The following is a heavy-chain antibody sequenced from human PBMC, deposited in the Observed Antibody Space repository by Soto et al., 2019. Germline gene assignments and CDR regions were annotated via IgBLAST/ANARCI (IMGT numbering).Heavy chain of an antibody. CDR3: ARSIDP. J-gene: IGHJ5*02. CDR1: GGSISSGGYY. CDR2: SYYSGST. Sequence: QVQLQESGPGLVKPSQTLSLTCTVSGGSISSGGYYWSWIRQHPGKGREWIGYSYYSGSTYYNPSLTSRITISVDTSKTRFSLKLTSVTAADTAVSYCARSIDPWGQGTLVTVSS. V-gene: IGHV4-31*03.